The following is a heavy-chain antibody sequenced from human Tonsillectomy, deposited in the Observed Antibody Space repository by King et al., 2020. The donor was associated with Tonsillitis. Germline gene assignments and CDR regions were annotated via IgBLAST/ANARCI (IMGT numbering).Heavy chain of an antibody. Sequence: TLKESGPTLVKPTQTLTLTCTFSGFSLSTSGVGVGWIRQPPGKALEWLALIYWNDDKRYSPSLKSKLTITKDTSKNQVVLTMTNMDPVDTATYYCAHSRDWGIPYWYFDLWGRGTLVTVSS. V-gene: IGHV2-5*01. CDR1: GFSLSTSGVG. CDR2: IYWNDDK. J-gene: IGHJ2*01. D-gene: IGHD7-27*01. CDR3: AHSRDWGIPYWYFDL.